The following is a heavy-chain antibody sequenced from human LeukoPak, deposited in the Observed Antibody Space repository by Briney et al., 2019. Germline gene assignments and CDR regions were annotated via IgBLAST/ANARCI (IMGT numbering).Heavy chain of an antibody. V-gene: IGHV4-31*03. CDR2: IYYSGST. CDR1: GGSISSGGYY. J-gene: IGHJ4*02. D-gene: IGHD2-2*01. CDR3: ARTQFVEVPAAMSVYFDY. Sequence: SETLSLTCIVSGGSISSGGYYWSWIRQHPGKGLEWIGYIYYSGSTYYNPSLKSRVTISVDTSRNQFSLKLSSVTAADTAVYYCARTQFVEVPAAMSVYFDYWGQGTLVTVSS.